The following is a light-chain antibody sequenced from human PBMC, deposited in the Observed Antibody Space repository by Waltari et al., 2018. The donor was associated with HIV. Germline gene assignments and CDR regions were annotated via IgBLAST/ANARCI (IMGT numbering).Light chain of an antibody. CDR1: QTVNKW. V-gene: IGKV1-5*03. J-gene: IGKJ1*01. Sequence: DIQLTQSPSTLSTSVGDRVIITCRASQTVNKWLAWYQQKLGRAPRVIIYQSSTLENGVPSRFSGSASGVDFTLTISSLQPEDLGTYYCQQYNSLQWTFGQGTRVEV. CDR3: QQYNSLQWT. CDR2: QSS.